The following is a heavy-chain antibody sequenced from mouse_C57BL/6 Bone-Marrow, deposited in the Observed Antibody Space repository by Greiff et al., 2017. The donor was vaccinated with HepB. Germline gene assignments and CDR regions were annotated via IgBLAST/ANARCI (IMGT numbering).Heavy chain of an antibody. CDR3: ARRRFYGTDY. V-gene: IGHV1-18*01. CDR1: GYTFTDYN. Sequence: VQLQQSGPELVKPGASVKIPCKASGYTFTDYNMDWVKQSHGKSLEWIGDINPNNGGNIYNQKFKGKATLTVDKSSSTAYMELRSLTSEDTAVYYCARRRFYGTDYWGQGTTLTVSS. J-gene: IGHJ2*01. CDR2: INPNNGGN. D-gene: IGHD2-1*01.